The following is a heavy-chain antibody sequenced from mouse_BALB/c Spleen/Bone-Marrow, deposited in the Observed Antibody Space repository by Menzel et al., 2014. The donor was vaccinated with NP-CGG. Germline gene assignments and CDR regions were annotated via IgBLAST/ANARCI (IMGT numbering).Heavy chain of an antibody. CDR2: IDPYNGGT. J-gene: IGHJ4*01. CDR1: GYAFTSYN. Sequence: EVQLVESGPELVKPGASVKVSCKASGYAFTSYNMYWVKQSHGKSLEWIGYIDPYNGGTSYNQKFKGKATLTVDKSSSTAYMHLNSLTSEDSAVYYCARSYYGNYLYYAMDYWGQGTSVTVS. V-gene: IGHV1S135*01. CDR3: ARSYYGNYLYYAMDY. D-gene: IGHD2-1*01.